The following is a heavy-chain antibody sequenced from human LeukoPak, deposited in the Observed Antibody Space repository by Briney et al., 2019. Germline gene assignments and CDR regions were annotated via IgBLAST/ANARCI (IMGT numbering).Heavy chain of an antibody. CDR1: GVSISSSSYN. V-gene: IGHV4-39*01. Sequence: PSETLSLTCTVSGVSISSSSYNWGWIRQPPGKGLEWIGSIYYSGSTYYNPSLKSRVTISVDTSKNQFSLKLSSVTAADTAVYYCARLSKGGNSDYWGQGTLVTVSS. CDR3: ARLSKGGNSDY. D-gene: IGHD4-23*01. J-gene: IGHJ4*02. CDR2: IYYSGST.